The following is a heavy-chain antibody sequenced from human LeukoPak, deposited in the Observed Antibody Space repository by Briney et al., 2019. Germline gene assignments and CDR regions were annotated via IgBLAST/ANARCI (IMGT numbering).Heavy chain of an antibody. V-gene: IGHV3-49*03. J-gene: IGHJ4*02. Sequence: GGSLRLSCTASGFTFGDYAMSWFRQAPGKGLEWVGFIRSKPYGGTTEYAASVKGRFTISRDDSKSIAYLQMNSLKTEDTAVYYCTRYHTSSWDYFDSWGQGTLVTVSS. CDR3: TRYHTSSWDYFDS. CDR2: IRSKPYGGTT. D-gene: IGHD6-13*01. CDR1: GFTFGDYA.